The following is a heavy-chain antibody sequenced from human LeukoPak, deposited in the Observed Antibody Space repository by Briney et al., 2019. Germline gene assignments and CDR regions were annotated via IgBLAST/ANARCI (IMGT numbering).Heavy chain of an antibody. J-gene: IGHJ5*02. CDR1: GDSITSSDYF. CDR2: FYYSGSV. D-gene: IGHD3-9*01. V-gene: IGHV4-39*07. CDR3: ARENDKLRRWLDP. Sequence: SETLSLTCTVSGDSITSSDYFWDWIRQSPGKGLEWIGSFYYSGSVYYNPSLKSRVSISVDASRNQFSLKLTSVTAADTAVYYCARENDKLRRWLDPWGQGTLVTVSS.